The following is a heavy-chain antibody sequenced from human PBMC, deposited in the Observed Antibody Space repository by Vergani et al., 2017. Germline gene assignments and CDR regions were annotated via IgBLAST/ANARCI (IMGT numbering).Heavy chain of an antibody. CDR3: ARSFVSGGSCFDY. J-gene: IGHJ4*02. CDR1: GGSISSGGYY. CDR2: IYYSGST. D-gene: IGHD2-15*01. Sequence: QVQLQESGPGLVKPSETLSLTCTVSGGSISSGGYYWSWIRQHPGKGLEWIGYIYYSGSTYYNPSLKSRVTISVDTSKNQFSLKLSSVTAADTAVYYCARSFVSGGSCFDYWGQGTLVTVSS. V-gene: IGHV4-31*03.